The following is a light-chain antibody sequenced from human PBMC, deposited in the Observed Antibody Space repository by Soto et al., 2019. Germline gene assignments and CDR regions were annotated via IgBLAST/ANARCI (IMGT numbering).Light chain of an antibody. J-gene: IGKJ1*01. V-gene: IGKV1-8*01. CDR2: AAS. CDR1: QGISSY. Sequence: AIRMTQSPSSFSASTGDGVTITCRASQGISSYLAWYKQKPGKAPKLLIYAASTLQSGVPSRFSGSGSGTDFTLTISCLQSEDFATYYCQQYDSYPRTFGQGTKVEIK. CDR3: QQYDSYPRT.